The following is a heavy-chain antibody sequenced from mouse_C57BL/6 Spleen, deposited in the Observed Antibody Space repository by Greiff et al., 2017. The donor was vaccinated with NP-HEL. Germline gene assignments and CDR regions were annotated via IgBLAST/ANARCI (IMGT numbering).Heavy chain of an antibody. J-gene: IGHJ3*01. D-gene: IGHD1-1*01. CDR1: GFTFSSYT. Sequence: EVMLVESGGGLVKPGGSLKLSCAASGFTFSSYTMSWVRQTPEKRLEWVANISGGGGNTYYPDSVKGRFTISRDNAKNTLYLQMSSLRSEDTALYYCASSGYYGSLFAYWGQGTLVTVSA. CDR3: ASSGYYGSLFAY. CDR2: ISGGGGNT. V-gene: IGHV5-9*01.